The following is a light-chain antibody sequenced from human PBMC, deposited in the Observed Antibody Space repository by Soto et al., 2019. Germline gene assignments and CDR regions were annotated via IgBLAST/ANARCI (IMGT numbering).Light chain of an antibody. CDR2: GAS. Sequence: EIVMTQSPATLSVSPGERVTLSCRASESLSTYLAWYQQKPSQAPRLHIYGASTKATGIPARFSGSGSATDFTLTISSLQSEDFAVYYCQSYNDWPFTFGQGTK. J-gene: IGKJ2*01. CDR3: QSYNDWPFT. V-gene: IGKV3-15*01. CDR1: ESLSTY.